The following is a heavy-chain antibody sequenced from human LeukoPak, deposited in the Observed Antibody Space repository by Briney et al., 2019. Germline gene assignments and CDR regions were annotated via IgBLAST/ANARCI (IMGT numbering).Heavy chain of an antibody. D-gene: IGHD2-2*02. CDR2: IYPGDSDT. V-gene: IGHV5-51*01. J-gene: IGHJ3*02. CDR1: GYSFTSYW. Sequence: GESLKISCKCSGYSFTSYWIGWVRQMPGKGLEWMGIIYPGDSDTRYSPSFQGQVTISADKSISTAYLQWSSLKASDTAMYYCARHRYCSSTSCYKYAFDIWGQGTMVTVSS. CDR3: ARHRYCSSTSCYKYAFDI.